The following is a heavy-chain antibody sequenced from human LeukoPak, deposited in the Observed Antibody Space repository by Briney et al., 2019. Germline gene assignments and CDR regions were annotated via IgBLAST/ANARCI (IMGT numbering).Heavy chain of an antibody. J-gene: IGHJ5*02. V-gene: IGHV1-3*01. Sequence: GASAKVSCKASGYTFTSYAMHWVRQAPGQRLEWMGWINAGNGNTKYSQKFQGRVTITRDTSASTAYMELSSLRSEDTVVYYCARAEDCSSTSCYRGNWFDPWGQGTLVTVSS. D-gene: IGHD2-2*01. CDR1: GYTFTSYA. CDR3: ARAEDCSSTSCYRGNWFDP. CDR2: INAGNGNT.